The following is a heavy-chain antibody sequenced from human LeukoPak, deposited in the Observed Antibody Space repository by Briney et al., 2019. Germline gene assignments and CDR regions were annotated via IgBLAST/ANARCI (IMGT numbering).Heavy chain of an antibody. D-gene: IGHD2-2*01. CDR1: GFTFSNAW. CDR3: AKDVSHYCSSTSCYPWAFDI. CDR2: IKSKTDGGTT. Sequence: PGGSLRLSCAASGFTFSNAWMSWVRQAPGKGLEWVGRIKSKTDGGTTDYAAPVKGRFTISRDDSKNTLYLQMNSLKTEDTAVYYCAKDVSHYCSSTSCYPWAFDIWGQGTMVTVSS. J-gene: IGHJ3*02. V-gene: IGHV3-15*01.